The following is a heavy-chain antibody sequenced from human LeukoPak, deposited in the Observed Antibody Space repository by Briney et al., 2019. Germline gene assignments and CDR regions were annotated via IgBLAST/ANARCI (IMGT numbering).Heavy chain of an antibody. D-gene: IGHD3-3*01. CDR3: ANKHEDYDFWSGDNWFDP. V-gene: IGHV3-23*01. J-gene: IGHJ5*02. Sequence: GGSLRLSCAASGFTFSSYAMSWVRQAPGKGLEWVSAISGSGGSTYYADSVKGRFTISRDNSKNTLYLQMNSLRAEETAVYYCANKHEDYDFWSGDNWFDPWGQGTLVTVSS. CDR2: ISGSGGST. CDR1: GFTFSSYA.